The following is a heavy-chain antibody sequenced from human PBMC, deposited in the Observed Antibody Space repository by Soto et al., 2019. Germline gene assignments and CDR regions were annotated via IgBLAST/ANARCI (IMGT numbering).Heavy chain of an antibody. CDR1: GGTFSSYA. CDR2: IIPIFGTA. J-gene: IGHJ6*02. CDR3: ARDLGLLKGDYGMDV. Sequence: QVQLVQSGAEVKKPGSSVKVSCKASGGTFSSYAISWVRQAPGQGLEWMGGIIPIFGTANYAQKFQGRVTIPAEESTSTGYMELSSLRSEDTAVYYCARDLGLLKGDYGMDVWGQGTTVTVSS. V-gene: IGHV1-69*12. D-gene: IGHD2-15*01.